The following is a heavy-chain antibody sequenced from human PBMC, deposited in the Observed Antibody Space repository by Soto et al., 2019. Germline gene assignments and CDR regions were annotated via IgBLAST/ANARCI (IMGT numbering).Heavy chain of an antibody. Sequence: SETLSLTCTVSGGPVSGDDYYWSWIRQPPGKGLEWIGSYYYSGTTYYNPSLKSRVTISVDTSKSHFSLTMSSVTAADTAVYFCAQRSGFYTGIDFWGQGTLVTVSS. CDR3: AQRSGFYTGIDF. D-gene: IGHD3-3*01. CDR2: YYYSGTT. V-gene: IGHV4-30-4*01. J-gene: IGHJ4*02. CDR1: GGPVSGDDYY.